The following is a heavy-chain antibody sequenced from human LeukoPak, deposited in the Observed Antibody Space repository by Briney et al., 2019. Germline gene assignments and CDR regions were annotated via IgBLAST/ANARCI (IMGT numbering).Heavy chain of an antibody. D-gene: IGHD2-2*02. Sequence: GGSLRLSCAASGFTFSSYAMSWVRQAPGKGLEWVSAISGSGGSTYYADSVKGRFTISRDNSKNTLYLQMNSLRAEDTTVYYCTLIVVVPAAIRDDAFDIWGQGTMVTVSS. CDR2: ISGSGGST. CDR1: GFTFSSYA. CDR3: TLIVVVPAAIRDDAFDI. V-gene: IGHV3-23*01. J-gene: IGHJ3*02.